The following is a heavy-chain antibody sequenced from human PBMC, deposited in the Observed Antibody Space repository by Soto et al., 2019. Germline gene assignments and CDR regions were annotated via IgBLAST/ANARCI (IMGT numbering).Heavy chain of an antibody. D-gene: IGHD4-17*01. J-gene: IGHJ4*02. Sequence: HPGGSLRLSCAVSGFPFSSYGFHWVRQPPGKGLEWVALIWYDGSKTQYADSVKGRFTISRDDSRNTLYLQLNSLRAEDTAVYYCARDPATVTSYFDYWGQGTLVTVSS. CDR3: ARDPATVTSYFDY. V-gene: IGHV3-33*01. CDR1: GFPFSSYG. CDR2: IWYDGSKT.